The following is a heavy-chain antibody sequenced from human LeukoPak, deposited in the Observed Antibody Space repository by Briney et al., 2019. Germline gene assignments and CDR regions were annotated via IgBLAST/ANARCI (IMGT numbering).Heavy chain of an antibody. CDR2: IRYDGSNK. CDR3: AKDLGYYYDSSGLFDY. D-gene: IGHD3-22*01. Sequence: GGSLRLSCAASGFTFSSYGMHWVRQAPGKGLEWVAFIRYDGSNKYYADSVKGRFTISRDNSKNTLYLQMNSLRAEDTAVYYCAKDLGYYYDSSGLFDYWGQGTLVTVSS. CDR1: GFTFSSYG. V-gene: IGHV3-30*02. J-gene: IGHJ4*02.